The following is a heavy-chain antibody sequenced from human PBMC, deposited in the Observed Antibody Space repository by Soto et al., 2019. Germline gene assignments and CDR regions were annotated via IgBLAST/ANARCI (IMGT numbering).Heavy chain of an antibody. CDR3: AKGLINGRWYAED. D-gene: IGHD6-13*01. CDR2: ITDSGTGT. J-gene: IGHJ4*02. Sequence: EVHLLESGGGLVHPGESLRLSCGASGFTFSNCVMTLGRQAPGKGLEWVSCITDSGTGTYYADSVKGRFTISRDNSKNTMYLQMNNLRAEDTGVYYCAKGLINGRWYAEDWGQGTLVTVSS. V-gene: IGHV3-23*01. CDR1: GFTFSNCV.